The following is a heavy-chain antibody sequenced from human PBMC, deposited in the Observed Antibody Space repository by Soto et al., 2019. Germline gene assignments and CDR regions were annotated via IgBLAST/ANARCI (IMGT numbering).Heavy chain of an antibody. CDR2: ISYDGSNK. D-gene: IGHD3-10*01. Sequence: GWSLRLSCAASGFTFSSYAMHWVRQAPGKGLEWVAVISYDGSNKYYADSVKGRFTISRDNSKNTLYLQMNSLRAEDTAVYYCARDRRITMVRGVIYYYYGMDVWGQGTAVTAP. CDR3: ARDRRITMVRGVIYYYYGMDV. J-gene: IGHJ6*02. CDR1: GFTFSSYA. V-gene: IGHV3-30-3*01.